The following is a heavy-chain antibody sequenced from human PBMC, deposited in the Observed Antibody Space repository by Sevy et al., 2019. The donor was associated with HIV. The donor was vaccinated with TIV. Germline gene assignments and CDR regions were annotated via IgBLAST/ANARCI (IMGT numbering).Heavy chain of an antibody. D-gene: IGHD6-13*01. CDR2: INPSSGGT. J-gene: IGHJ3*02. CDR1: GYTFTGYY. CDR3: ARSTYSSNSGWALDI. Sequence: ASVKVSCKASGYTFTGYYMHWVRQAPGQGLEWMGRINPSSGGTIYAQRFQGRATMTRDTSISTAYMELSRLRSDDTAVYYCARSTYSSNSGWALDIWGQGTKVTVSS. V-gene: IGHV1-2*06.